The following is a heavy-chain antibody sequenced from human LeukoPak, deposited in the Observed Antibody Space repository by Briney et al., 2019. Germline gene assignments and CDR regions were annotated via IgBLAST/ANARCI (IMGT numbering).Heavy chain of an antibody. V-gene: IGHV3-48*01. D-gene: IGHD2-21*02. CDR3: ARVPSRLDIVVVTADFDY. J-gene: IGHJ4*02. Sequence: PGGSLRLSCAASGFTFSSYNMNWVRQAPGKGLEWVSYISSSSTTIYYADSVKGRFTISRDNSKNTLYLQMNSLRAEDTAVYYCARVPSRLDIVVVTADFDYWGQGTLVTVSS. CDR2: ISSSSTTI. CDR1: GFTFSSYN.